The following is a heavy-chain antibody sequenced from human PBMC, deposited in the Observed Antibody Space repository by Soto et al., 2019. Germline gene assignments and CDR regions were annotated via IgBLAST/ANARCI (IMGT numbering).Heavy chain of an antibody. J-gene: IGHJ5*02. CDR2: IKQDGSEK. CDR3: ARASVAGPAVPFNWFDP. D-gene: IGHD6-19*01. CDR1: GFTFSSYW. V-gene: IGHV3-7*01. Sequence: EVQLVESGGGLVQPGGSLRLSCAASGFTFSSYWMSWVRQAPGKGLEWVANIKQDGSEKYYVDSVKGRFTISRDNAKNSLCLQMNGLRAEDTAVYYCARASVAGPAVPFNWFDPWGQGTLVTVSS.